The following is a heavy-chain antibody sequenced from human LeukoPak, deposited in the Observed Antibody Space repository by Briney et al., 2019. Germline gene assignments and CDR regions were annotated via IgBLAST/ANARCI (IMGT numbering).Heavy chain of an antibody. Sequence: GGSLRLSCAASGFTFSSYAMSWVRQAPGKGLEWVSGVIGSGKSTFYADSVKGRFTISRDNFRNTLYLQMSSLRVEDTAVYYCTRPHVDGGYYYHQYWGQGTLVAVSS. CDR1: GFTFSSYA. J-gene: IGHJ4*02. V-gene: IGHV3-23*01. CDR3: TRPHVDGGYYYHQY. D-gene: IGHD3-22*01. CDR2: VIGSGKST.